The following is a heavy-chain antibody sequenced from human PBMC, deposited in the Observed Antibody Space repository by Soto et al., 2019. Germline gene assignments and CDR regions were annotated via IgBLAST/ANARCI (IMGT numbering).Heavy chain of an antibody. V-gene: IGHV1-69*04. CDR2: IIPILGIA. CDR1: GGTFSSYT. Sequence: SVKVSCKASGGTFSSYTISWVRQAPGQGLEWMGRIIPILGIANYAQKFQGRVTITADKSTSTAYMELSSLRSEDTAVYYCARDARRNYYDFWSGYYFNWFDPWGQGTLVTVSS. CDR3: ARDARRNYYDFWSGYYFNWFDP. J-gene: IGHJ5*02. D-gene: IGHD3-3*01.